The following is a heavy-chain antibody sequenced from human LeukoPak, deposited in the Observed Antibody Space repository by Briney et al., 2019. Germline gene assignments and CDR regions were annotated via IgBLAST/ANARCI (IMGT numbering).Heavy chain of an antibody. J-gene: IGHJ4*02. V-gene: IGHV4-59*01. D-gene: IGHD6-13*01. Sequence: SETLSLTCTVSGGSISSYYWSWIRQPPGKGLEWIGYIYYSGSTNYNPSLKSRVTISVDTSKNQFSLKLSSVTAADTAVYYCARTIAAAATDPGYFDYWGQGTLVTVPS. CDR3: ARTIAAAATDPGYFDY. CDR2: IYYSGST. CDR1: GGSISSYY.